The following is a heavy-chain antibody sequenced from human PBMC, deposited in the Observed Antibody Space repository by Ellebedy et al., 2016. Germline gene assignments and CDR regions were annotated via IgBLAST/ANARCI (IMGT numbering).Heavy chain of an antibody. CDR2: ISYDGSNK. V-gene: IGHV3-30*18. J-gene: IGHJ4*02. Sequence: GESLKISXAASGFTFSSYGMHWVRQAPGKGLEWVAVISYDGSNKYYADSVKGRFTISRDNSKNTLYLQMNSLRAEDTAVYYCANSDYYGSGPHDYWGQGTLVTVSS. CDR1: GFTFSSYG. CDR3: ANSDYYGSGPHDY. D-gene: IGHD3-10*01.